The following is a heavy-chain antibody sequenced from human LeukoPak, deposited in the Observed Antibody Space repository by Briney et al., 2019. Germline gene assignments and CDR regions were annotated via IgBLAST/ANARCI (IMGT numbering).Heavy chain of an antibody. CDR1: GFTFSSYA. Sequence: PGGSLRLSCAASGFTFSSYAMHWVRQAPGKGLEWVSSISSSSSYIYYADSVKGRFTISRNNAKNSLYLQMNSLRAEDTAVYYCAREGTSVTNFYYTGMDVWGQGTTVTVSS. CDR3: AREGTSVTNFYYTGMDV. D-gene: IGHD3-3*01. J-gene: IGHJ6*02. CDR2: ISSSSSYI. V-gene: IGHV3-21*01.